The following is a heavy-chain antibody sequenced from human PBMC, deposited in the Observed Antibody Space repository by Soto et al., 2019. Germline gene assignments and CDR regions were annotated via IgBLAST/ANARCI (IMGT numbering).Heavy chain of an antibody. D-gene: IGHD1-1*01. CDR2: IYYSGNT. CDR3: ARVPRQLEPTLCFDH. CDR1: GGSIGSGDYY. V-gene: IGHV4-30-4*01. Sequence: KPSETLSLTCTVSGGSIGSGDYYWSWIRQPPWKGLEWIGYIYYSGNTYYNPSLKSRLTISLDTSKNQFSLNLSSVTAADTAVYFCARVPRQLEPTLCFDHWGQGTLVTVSS. J-gene: IGHJ5*02.